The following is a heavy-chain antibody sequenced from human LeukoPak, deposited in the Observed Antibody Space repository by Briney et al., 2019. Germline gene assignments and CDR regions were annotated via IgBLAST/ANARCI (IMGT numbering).Heavy chain of an antibody. J-gene: IGHJ4*02. V-gene: IGHV3-74*01. CDR2: INSDGSST. D-gene: IGHD6-19*01. CDR1: GFTFSSYW. Sequence: PGGSLRLSCAASGFTFSSYWMHWVRQAPGKGLVWVSRINSDGSSTSYADSVKGRFTISRDNAKNTLYPQMNSLRAEDTAVYYCAREYSSGWYFDYWGQGTLVTVSS. CDR3: AREYSSGWYFDY.